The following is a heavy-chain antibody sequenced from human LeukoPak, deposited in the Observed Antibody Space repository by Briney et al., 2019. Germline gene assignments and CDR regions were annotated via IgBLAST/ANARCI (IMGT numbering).Heavy chain of an antibody. CDR2: IKSKTDGGTT. D-gene: IGHD2-2*01. CDR1: GFTFSNAW. Sequence: KPGGSLRLSCAASGFTFSNAWMSWVRQAPGKGLEWVGRIKSKTDGGTTDYAAPVKGRFTISRDDSKNTLYLQMNSLKTEDTAVYYCTTDPIVVVPAAMSHDAFDIWGQGTMVTVSS. V-gene: IGHV3-15*01. J-gene: IGHJ3*02. CDR3: TTDPIVVVPAAMSHDAFDI.